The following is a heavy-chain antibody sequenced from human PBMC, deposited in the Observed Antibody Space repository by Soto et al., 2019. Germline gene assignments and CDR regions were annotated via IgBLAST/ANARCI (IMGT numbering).Heavy chain of an antibody. D-gene: IGHD4-17*01. Sequence: EVQLVESGGGLVKPGGSLRLSCAASGFSFSDAWMNWVRQTPRKGLEWVARIRSETDGGTPDYAAAVKGRFTISRDDSKNTLFLQMNGLKSDDSALYYCTTGVHPSGDYRAYWGQGTLVTVSS. J-gene: IGHJ4*02. CDR1: GFSFSDAW. CDR2: IRSETDGGTP. V-gene: IGHV3-15*01. CDR3: TTGVHPSGDYRAY.